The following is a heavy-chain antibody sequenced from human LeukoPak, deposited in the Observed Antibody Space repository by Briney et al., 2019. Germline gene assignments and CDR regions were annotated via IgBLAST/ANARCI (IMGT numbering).Heavy chain of an antibody. CDR1: GFTFSSYA. V-gene: IGHV3-11*01. J-gene: IGHJ4*02. Sequence: GGSLRLSCAASGFTFSSYAMSWIRQAPGKGLEWVSYISSSGSTIYYADSVKGRFTISRDNAKNSLYLQMNSLRAEDTAVYYCARDREWELPADWGQGTLVTVSS. CDR3: ARDREWELPAD. CDR2: ISSSGSTI. D-gene: IGHD1-26*01.